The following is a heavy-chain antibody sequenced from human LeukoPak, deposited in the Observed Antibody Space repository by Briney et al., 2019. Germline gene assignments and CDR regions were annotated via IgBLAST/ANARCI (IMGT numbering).Heavy chain of an antibody. CDR3: AKEGLLWFGEVAPIDY. CDR1: GFTFRSYG. CDR2: ISHDGSNK. V-gene: IGHV3-30*18. D-gene: IGHD3-10*01. J-gene: IGHJ4*02. Sequence: GGSLRLSCAASGFTFRSYGMHWVRQAPGKGLEWVAVISHDGSNKYYADSVKGRFTISRDNSKNTLYLQMNSLRAEDTAVYYCAKEGLLWFGEVAPIDYWGQGTPVTVSS.